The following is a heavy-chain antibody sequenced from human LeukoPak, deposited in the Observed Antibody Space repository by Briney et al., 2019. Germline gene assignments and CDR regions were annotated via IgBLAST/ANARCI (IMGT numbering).Heavy chain of an antibody. CDR2: IYPGDSDT. D-gene: IGHD1-14*01. J-gene: IGHJ3*02. CDR3: ARQGNQNSLDAFDI. CDR1: GYIFTNYW. Sequence: RGESLEISCKGSGYIFTNYWIAWVRQMPGKGLEWMGIIYPGDSDTRYSPSFQGQVTISADKSISTAYLQWSSLKASDTAMYYCARQGNQNSLDAFDIWGQGTMVTVSS. V-gene: IGHV5-51*01.